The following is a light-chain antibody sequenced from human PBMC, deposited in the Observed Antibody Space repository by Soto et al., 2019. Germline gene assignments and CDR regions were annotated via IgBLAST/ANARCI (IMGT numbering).Light chain of an antibody. J-gene: IGKJ3*01. CDR2: GAS. V-gene: IGKV3-20*01. Sequence: EIVLTQSPGTLSLSPGERATLSCRASQSVSSSYLAWYQQKPGQAPRLLIYGASSRATGIPDRFSGSGSGTAFTLTISRLEPEDFAVYYCQQYGSSPRLFFTFGPGTKVDIK. CDR1: QSVSSSY. CDR3: QQYGSSPRLFFT.